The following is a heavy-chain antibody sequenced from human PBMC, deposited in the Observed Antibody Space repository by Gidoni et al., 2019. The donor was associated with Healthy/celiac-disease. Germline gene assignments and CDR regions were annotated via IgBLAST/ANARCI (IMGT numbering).Heavy chain of an antibody. J-gene: IGHJ4*02. CDR2: ISSSGSTI. CDR3: ARQAVAGTGPFDY. V-gene: IGHV3-48*03. D-gene: IGHD6-19*01. CDR1: GFTFSSYE. Sequence: EVKRVESGGGWVQPGGSLRLSCAASGFTFSSYEMNWVRQAPGKGLEWVSYISSSGSTIYYADSVKGRFTISRDNAKNSLYLQMNSLRAEDTAVYYCARQAVAGTGPFDYWGQGTLVTVSS.